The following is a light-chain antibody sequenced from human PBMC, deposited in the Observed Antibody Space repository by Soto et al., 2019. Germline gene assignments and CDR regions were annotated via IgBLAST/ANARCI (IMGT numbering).Light chain of an antibody. J-gene: IGLJ1*01. V-gene: IGLV2-14*03. CDR2: DVS. Sequence: QSALTQPASVSGSPGQSITISCTGSSSDVGAYNFVSWYQQHPGKVPRLMIFDVSSRPSGVSDRFSGSKSGNTASLTISGLQAEDEGDYYCSSYTSSSTPIFGSGTKLTVL. CDR3: SSYTSSSTPI. CDR1: SSDVGAYNF.